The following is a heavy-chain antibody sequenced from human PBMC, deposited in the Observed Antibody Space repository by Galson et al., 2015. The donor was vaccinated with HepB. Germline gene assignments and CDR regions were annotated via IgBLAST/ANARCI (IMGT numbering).Heavy chain of an antibody. CDR3: ARASSSTSWSDAFDI. Sequence: SVKVSCKASGYTFTSYGISWVRQAPGQGLEWMGGIIPIFGTANYAQKFQGRVTITADESTSTAYMELSSLRSEDTAVYYCARASSSTSWSDAFDIWGQGTMVTVSS. V-gene: IGHV1-69*13. J-gene: IGHJ3*02. CDR2: IIPIFGTA. CDR1: GYTFTSYG. D-gene: IGHD2-2*01.